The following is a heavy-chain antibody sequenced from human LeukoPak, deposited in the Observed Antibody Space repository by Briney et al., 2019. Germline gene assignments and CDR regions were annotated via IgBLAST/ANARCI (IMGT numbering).Heavy chain of an antibody. CDR2: ISSFSGTI. Sequence: GGSLRLSCVASGITFSSYSMNWVRQAPGKGLEWVSYISSFSGTINYADSVKGRFTISRDNSKNTLYLQMNTLRIDDTAVYYCARDYGDYVRTFDYWGQGTLVTVSS. V-gene: IGHV3-48*01. J-gene: IGHJ4*02. CDR1: GITFSSYS. CDR3: ARDYGDYVRTFDY. D-gene: IGHD4-17*01.